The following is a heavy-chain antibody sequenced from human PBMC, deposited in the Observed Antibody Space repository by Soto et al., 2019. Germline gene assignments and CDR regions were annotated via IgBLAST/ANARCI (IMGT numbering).Heavy chain of an antibody. D-gene: IGHD6-19*01. J-gene: IGHJ6*02. CDR2: IYPGDSDT. CDR1: GYSFTSYW. Sequence: LVESLKISCKGSGYSFTSYWIGWVRQMPGKGLEWMGIIYPGDSDTRYSPSFQGQVTISADKSISTAYLQWSSLKASDTAMYYCARHRLSIGLVFPHYHYGMDVWGQGTTVNVSS. CDR3: ARHRLSIGLVFPHYHYGMDV. V-gene: IGHV5-51*01.